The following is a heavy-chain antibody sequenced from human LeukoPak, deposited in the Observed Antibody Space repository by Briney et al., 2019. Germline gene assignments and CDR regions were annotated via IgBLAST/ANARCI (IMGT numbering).Heavy chain of an antibody. Sequence: PSETLSLTCTVSGGSLISYYWSWIRQPAGKGLEWIGRIYTSGSTNYNPSLKSRVTMSVDTSKNQFSLKLSSVTAADTAVYYCASSSLDSGSYSDYWGQGTLVTVSS. J-gene: IGHJ4*02. CDR3: ASSSLDSGSYSDY. V-gene: IGHV4-4*07. D-gene: IGHD1-26*01. CDR1: GGSLISYY. CDR2: IYTSGST.